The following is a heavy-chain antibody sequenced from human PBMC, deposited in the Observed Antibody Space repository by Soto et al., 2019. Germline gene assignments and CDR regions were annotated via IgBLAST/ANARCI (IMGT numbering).Heavy chain of an antibody. V-gene: IGHV3-30*18. CDR2: ISYDGSNK. D-gene: IGHD6-6*01. CDR3: ANSGSSSSFHYYYGMDV. CDR1: GFTFSSYG. J-gene: IGHJ6*01. Sequence: QVQLVESGGGVVQPGRSLRLSCAASGFTFSSYGMHWVRQAPGKGLEWVAVISYDGSNKYYADSVKGRFTISRDNSKNTLYLQMNSLRAEDTAVYYCANSGSSSSFHYYYGMDVW.